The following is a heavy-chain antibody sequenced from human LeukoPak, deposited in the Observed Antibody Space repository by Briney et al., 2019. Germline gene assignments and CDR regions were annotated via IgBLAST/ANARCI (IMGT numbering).Heavy chain of an antibody. V-gene: IGHV3-7*01. J-gene: IGHJ4*02. Sequence: GGSLRLSCAASGFTFNSYWMSWVRQAPGKGLEWMANIKQDGSEKYYVDSVKGRFTISRDNAKNSVYLQMNSLRAEDTAVYYCVRDLGGRSGHWGQGTLVTVSS. CDR3: VRDLGGRSGH. CDR2: IKQDGSEK. CDR1: GFTFNSYW. D-gene: IGHD1-26*01.